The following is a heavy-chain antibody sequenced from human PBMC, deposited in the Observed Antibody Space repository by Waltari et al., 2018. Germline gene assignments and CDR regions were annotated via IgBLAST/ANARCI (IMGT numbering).Heavy chain of an antibody. CDR2: VHRSGKT. Sequence: QLQLEQSGPGLVKPSESLSLTCAVPGDSMSSSDLWNWVRQFPGKGLEWIGQVHRSGKTTYIPSLASRVTVSIYTSNNQFSLTMPSPTAADTAMYYCTRDRGKGLYLDSWGQGTLVTVSP. CDR1: GDSMSSSDL. J-gene: IGHJ4*02. V-gene: IGHV4-4*02. CDR3: TRDRGKGLYLDS. D-gene: IGHD2-15*01.